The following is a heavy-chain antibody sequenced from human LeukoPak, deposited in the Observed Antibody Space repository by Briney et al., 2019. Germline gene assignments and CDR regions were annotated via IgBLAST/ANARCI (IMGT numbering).Heavy chain of an antibody. CDR2: ISSSGSTI. J-gene: IGHJ4*02. CDR3: ARGGLGSWTFDS. Sequence: GGSLRLSCAASGFIFSTYSMNRVRQAPGKGLEWLSYISSSGSTIHYTDSVKGRFTISRDNAKYSLDLQMDSLRAEDTALYYCARGGLGSWTFDSWGQGTLVTVSS. V-gene: IGHV3-48*04. D-gene: IGHD1-26*01. CDR1: GFIFSTYS.